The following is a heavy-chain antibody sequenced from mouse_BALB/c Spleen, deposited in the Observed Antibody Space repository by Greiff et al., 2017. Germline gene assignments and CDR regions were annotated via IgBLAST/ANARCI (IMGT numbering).Heavy chain of an antibody. V-gene: IGHV10S3*01. CDR2: IRSKSNNYAT. Sequence: TGGGLVQPKGSLKLSCAASGFTFNTNAMNWVRQAPGKGLEWVARIRSKSNNYATYYADSVKDRFTISRDDSQSMLYLQMNNLKTEDTAMYYCVRDKAMDYWGQGTSVTVSS. J-gene: IGHJ4*01. CDR1: GFTFNTNA. CDR3: VRDKAMDY.